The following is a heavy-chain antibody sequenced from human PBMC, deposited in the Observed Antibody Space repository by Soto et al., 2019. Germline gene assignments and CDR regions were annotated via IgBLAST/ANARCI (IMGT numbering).Heavy chain of an antibody. CDR2: INHSGST. J-gene: IGHJ6*02. CDR1: GGSFSGYY. V-gene: IGHV4-34*01. D-gene: IGHD1-26*01. CDR3: ASRFSGSYSSYYYGMDV. Sequence: SETLSLTCAVYGGSFSGYYWSWIRQPPWKGLEWIGEINHSGSTNYNPSLKSRVTISVDTSKNQFSLKLSSVTAADTAVYYCASRFSGSYSSYYYGMDVWGQGTRVTASS.